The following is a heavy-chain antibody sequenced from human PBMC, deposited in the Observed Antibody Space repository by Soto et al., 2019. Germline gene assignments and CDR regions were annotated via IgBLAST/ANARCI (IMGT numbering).Heavy chain of an antibody. CDR1: GGSISSYY. D-gene: IGHD3-22*01. Sequence: SETLSLTCTVSGGSISSYYWSWIRQPPGKGLEWIGYIYYSGSTNYNPSLKSRVTISVDRSKNQFSLKLSSVTAADTAVYYCARALEYYYDSSGFDYWGQGTLVTVSS. V-gene: IGHV4-59*12. CDR2: IYYSGST. J-gene: IGHJ4*02. CDR3: ARALEYYYDSSGFDY.